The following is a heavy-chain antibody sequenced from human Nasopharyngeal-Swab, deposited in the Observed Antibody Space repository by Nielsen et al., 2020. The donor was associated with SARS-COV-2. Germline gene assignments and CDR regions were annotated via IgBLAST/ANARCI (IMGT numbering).Heavy chain of an antibody. D-gene: IGHD1-20*01. CDR3: ARQTITASVDFFDY. Sequence: GASLKISCNGSGYSFITYWIGWMRQMPGKGLEWMGIIYPGDSDTRYSPSFQGQVTISADKSINTAYLQWKSLKASDTAMYFCARQTITASVDFFDYWGQGTLVAVSS. CDR1: GYSFITYW. CDR2: IYPGDSDT. J-gene: IGHJ4*02. V-gene: IGHV5-51*01.